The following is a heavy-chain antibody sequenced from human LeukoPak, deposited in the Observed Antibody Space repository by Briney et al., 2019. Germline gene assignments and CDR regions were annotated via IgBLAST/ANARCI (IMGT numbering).Heavy chain of an antibody. J-gene: IGHJ4*02. D-gene: IGHD3-16*01. CDR3: ARESYLGFDY. Sequence: ETLSLTCTVSGYSISSGYYWGWIRQPPGKGLEWVANIKQDGSEKYYVDSVKGRFTISRDNAKNSLYLQMNSLRAEDTAVYYCARESYLGFDYWGQGTMVTVSS. CDR1: GYSISSGYY. CDR2: IKQDGSEK. V-gene: IGHV3-7*01.